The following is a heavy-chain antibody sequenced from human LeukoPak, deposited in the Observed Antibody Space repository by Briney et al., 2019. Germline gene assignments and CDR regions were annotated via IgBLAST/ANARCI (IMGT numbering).Heavy chain of an antibody. CDR3: ARVDLAGVAGFDY. CDR2: INHSGST. J-gene: IGHJ4*02. V-gene: IGHV4-34*01. CDR1: GGSFSGYY. D-gene: IGHD6-19*01. Sequence: SETLSLTCAVYGGSFSGYYWSWIRQPPGKGLEWIGEINHSGSTNYNPSLKSRVTISVDTSKNQFSLKLSSVTAADTAVYYCARVDLAGVAGFDYWGQGTLVTVSS.